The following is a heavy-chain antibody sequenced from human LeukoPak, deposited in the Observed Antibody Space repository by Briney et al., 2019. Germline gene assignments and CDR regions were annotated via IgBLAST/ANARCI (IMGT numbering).Heavy chain of an antibody. CDR3: ARVYYYDSSGLDN. D-gene: IGHD3-22*01. J-gene: IGHJ4*02. Sequence: PGGSLRLSCAAPGFTFSTYAMSWVRQAPGKGLEWASAISGSGVSTYYADSVKGRFTISRDTSNNTLYLQMNSLRAEDTAVYYCARVYYYDSSGLDNWGQGTLVTVSS. CDR1: GFTFSTYA. V-gene: IGHV3-23*01. CDR2: ISGSGVST.